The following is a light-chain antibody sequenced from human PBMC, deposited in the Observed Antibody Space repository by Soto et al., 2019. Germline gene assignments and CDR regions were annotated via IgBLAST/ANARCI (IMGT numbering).Light chain of an antibody. V-gene: IGKV1-5*01. CDR2: DAS. CDR3: QQYNSYSVA. Sequence: DIQMTQSPSTLSASLGDRVTITCRASQTISNWLAWYQQKPGKAPKLLIYDASSLESGVPSRFSGSGSGTEFTLTISSLQPDDFATYYCQQYNSYSVAFGPGTKVDI. CDR1: QTISNW. J-gene: IGKJ1*01.